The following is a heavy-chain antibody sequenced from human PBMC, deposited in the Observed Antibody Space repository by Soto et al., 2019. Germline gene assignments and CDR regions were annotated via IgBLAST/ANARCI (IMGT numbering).Heavy chain of an antibody. J-gene: IGHJ5*02. CDR1: GYTFTSYG. CDR2: ISAYNGNT. Sequence: QVQLVQSGAEVKKPVASVMVSCKASGYTFTSYGISWVRQAPGQGLELMGWISAYNGNTNYAQKLQGRVTMTTDPSTSTAYMELRSLRSDDTAVDYCARDRGYNWNYGWFDPWGQGTLVTVSS. CDR3: ARDRGYNWNYGWFDP. D-gene: IGHD1-7*01. V-gene: IGHV1-18*01.